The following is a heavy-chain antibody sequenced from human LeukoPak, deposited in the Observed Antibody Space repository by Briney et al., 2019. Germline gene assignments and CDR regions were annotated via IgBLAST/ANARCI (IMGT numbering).Heavy chain of an antibody. J-gene: IGHJ3*02. CDR2: INHSGST. CDR1: GGSFSGYY. CDR3: ARRGANYYDSSGYYFGAFDI. D-gene: IGHD3-22*01. Sequence: SETLSLTCAVYGGSFSGYYWSWIRQPPGKGLEWIGEINHSGSTNYNPSLKSRVTISVDTSKNQFSLKLSSVTAADTAVYYCARRGANYYDSSGYYFGAFDIWGQGTMVTVSS. V-gene: IGHV4-34*01.